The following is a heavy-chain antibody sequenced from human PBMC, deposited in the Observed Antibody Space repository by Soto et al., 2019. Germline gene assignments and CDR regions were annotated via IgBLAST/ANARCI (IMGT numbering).Heavy chain of an antibody. CDR1: GYSFTSYW. CDR2: IYPGGSDT. J-gene: IGHJ6*02. V-gene: IGHV5-51*01. Sequence: GESLKISCKGSGYSFTSYWIGWVRQMPGKGLEWMGIIYPGGSDTTYSPSFQGQVTISADKSISTAYLQWSSLKASDTAMYYCARHHSYCSSTSCSMGDYYYYGMDVWGQGTTVTVSS. CDR3: ARHHSYCSSTSCSMGDYYYYGMDV. D-gene: IGHD2-2*01.